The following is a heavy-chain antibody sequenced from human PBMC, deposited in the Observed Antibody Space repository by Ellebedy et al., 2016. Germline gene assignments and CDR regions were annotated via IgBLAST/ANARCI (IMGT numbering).Heavy chain of an antibody. V-gene: IGHV1-2*02. D-gene: IGHD2-2*01. Sequence: ASVKVSXXASGYTFTGYYMHWVRQAPGQGLEWMGWINPNSGGTNYAQKFQGRVTMTRDTSISTAYMELSRLRSDDTAVYYCARAVEGGSSTSYLVRGALHYYYMDVWGKGTTVTVSS. CDR2: INPNSGGT. CDR3: ARAVEGGSSTSYLVRGALHYYYMDV. CDR1: GYTFTGYY. J-gene: IGHJ6*03.